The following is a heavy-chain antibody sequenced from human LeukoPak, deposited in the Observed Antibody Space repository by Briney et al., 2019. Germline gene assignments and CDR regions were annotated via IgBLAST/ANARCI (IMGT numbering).Heavy chain of an antibody. CDR2: IYDSGST. CDR1: GGSISSYY. D-gene: IGHD3-3*01. V-gene: IGHV4-59*01. J-gene: IGHJ2*01. Sequence: SETLSLTCTVSGGSISSYYWSWIRQPPGKGLEWIGYIYDSGSTNYNPSLKSRVTISRDTSKHQFSLTLSSVTAADTAVYYCARAYFRSGYYRYFDLWGRGTLVTVSS. CDR3: ARAYFRSGYYRYFDL.